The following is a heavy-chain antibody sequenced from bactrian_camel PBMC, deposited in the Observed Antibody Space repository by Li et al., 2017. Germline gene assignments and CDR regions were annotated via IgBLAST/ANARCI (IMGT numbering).Heavy chain of an antibody. Sequence: QLVESGGGSVQAGGSLRLSCAFGAYSPANVRMAWFRQAPGKEREGVASLASDGSSVYANSLKGRFSISKDNARNWLDLQMDSLEPGDTARYYCAADRRRHGPPSLRPGDYSVWGQGTQVTVS. V-gene: IGHV3S53*01. CDR3: AADRRRHGPPSLRPGDYSV. CDR1: AYSPANVR. CDR2: LASDGSS. D-gene: IGHD2*01. J-gene: IGHJ4*01.